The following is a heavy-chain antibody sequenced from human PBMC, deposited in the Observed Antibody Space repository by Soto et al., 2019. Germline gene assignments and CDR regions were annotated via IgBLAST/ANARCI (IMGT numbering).Heavy chain of an antibody. Sequence: SETLSLTCAVYGGSFSGYYWSWIRQPPGKGLEWIGEINHSGSTNYNPSLKSRVTISVDTSKNQFSLKLSSVTAADTAVYYCASRSYGSGRTTTQPHQRGFDPWGQGTLVTVSS. J-gene: IGHJ5*02. CDR2: INHSGST. CDR3: ASRSYGSGRTTTQPHQRGFDP. V-gene: IGHV4-34*01. CDR1: GGSFSGYY. D-gene: IGHD3-10*01.